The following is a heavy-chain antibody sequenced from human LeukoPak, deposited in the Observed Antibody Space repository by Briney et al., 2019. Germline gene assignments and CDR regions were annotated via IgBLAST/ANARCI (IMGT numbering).Heavy chain of an antibody. J-gene: IGHJ4*02. CDR2: IIPILGIA. CDR1: GGTFSSYA. Sequence: SVKVSCKASGGTFSSYAISWVRQAPGQGLEWMGRIIPILGIANYAQKFQGRVTITADKSTSTAYMELSSLRSEDTAVYYCASRGYSYGYYFDYWGQGTLVTVAS. CDR3: ASRGYSYGYYFDY. D-gene: IGHD5-18*01. V-gene: IGHV1-69*04.